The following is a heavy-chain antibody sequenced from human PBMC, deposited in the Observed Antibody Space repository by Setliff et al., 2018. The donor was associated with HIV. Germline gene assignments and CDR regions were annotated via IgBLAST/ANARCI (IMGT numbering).Heavy chain of an antibody. Sequence: PSETLSLTCTVTGDSISSGSSYWSWIRQPAGKGLEWIGHIFTTGSTKYNPSLRGRAAISLDTSTNSFSLQLHSLTAGDTAEYFCARAGMAVISSAFHVWGQGSWVTVSS. D-gene: IGHD6-19*01. V-gene: IGHV4-61*09. CDR3: ARAGMAVISSAFHV. CDR1: GDSISSGSSY. CDR2: IFTTGST. J-gene: IGHJ6*02.